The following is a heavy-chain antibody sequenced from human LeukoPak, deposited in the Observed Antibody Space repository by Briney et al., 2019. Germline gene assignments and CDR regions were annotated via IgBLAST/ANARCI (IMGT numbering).Heavy chain of an antibody. J-gene: IGHJ5*02. CDR1: GGSISSTNW. V-gene: IGHV4-4*02. CDR3: ARGGTTVAGTFWFDP. CDR2: VYHTGSS. Sequence: KTSETLSLTCAVSGGSISSTNWWSWVRQPPGKGLEWIGEVYHTGSSNYNPSLKSRVTISVDKSKSLFSLNLSSVTAADTAVYYCARGGTTVAGTFWFDPWGQGTLVTVSS. D-gene: IGHD6-19*01.